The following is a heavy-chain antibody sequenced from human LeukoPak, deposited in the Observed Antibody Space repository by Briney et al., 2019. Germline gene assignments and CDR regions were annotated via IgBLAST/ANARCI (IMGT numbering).Heavy chain of an antibody. J-gene: IGHJ4*02. CDR2: IIPIFGTA. D-gene: IGHD4-23*01. CDR3: ARGDYYGGNLILSY. CDR1: GYTFTGYY. V-gene: IGHV1-69*05. Sequence: GASVKVSCKASGYTFTGYYMHWVRQAPGQGLEWMGGIIPIFGTANYAQKFQGRVTITTDESTSTAYMELSSLRSEDTAVYYCARGDYYGGNLILSYWGQGTLVTVSS.